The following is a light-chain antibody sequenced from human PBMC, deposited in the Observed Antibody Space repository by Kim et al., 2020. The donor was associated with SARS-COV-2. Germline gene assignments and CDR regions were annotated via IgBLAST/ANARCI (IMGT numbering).Light chain of an antibody. CDR3: QHNTTIIPYP. J-gene: IGKJ2*01. CDR1: LSSVRV. V-gene: IGKV1-5*03. Sequence: VGETVPLSCLGSLSSVRVFSWYQNKTGKAPLLLFYMASTLRNGVPSRFSGTGAGTEFTLSTSTLQRDDFAPHFCQHNTTIIPYPFGKGTKL. CDR2: MAS.